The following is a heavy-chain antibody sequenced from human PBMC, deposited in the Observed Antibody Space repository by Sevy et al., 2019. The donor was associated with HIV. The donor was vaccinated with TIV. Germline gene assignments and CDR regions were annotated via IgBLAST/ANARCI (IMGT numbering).Heavy chain of an antibody. Sequence: GGSLRLSCAGSGFSFKNVWMTWVRQTPGKGLEWVGHAKRKSDGGSIDYGSPVNGRFTISRDDSKDMLYLQMSSLKTEYTGVYYCATVLGAGAAGAFEIWGQGTMVTVSS. J-gene: IGHJ3*02. D-gene: IGHD1-26*01. CDR1: GFSFKNVW. CDR3: ATVLGAGAAGAFEI. CDR2: AKRKSDGGSI. V-gene: IGHV3-15*01.